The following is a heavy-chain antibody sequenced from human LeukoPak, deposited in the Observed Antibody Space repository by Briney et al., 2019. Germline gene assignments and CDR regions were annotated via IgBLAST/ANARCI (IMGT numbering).Heavy chain of an antibody. CDR1: GYTFTSYG. CDR3: ARDLGDFWSGYKYYFDY. CDR2: ISAYNGNT. Sequence: ASVKVSCKASGYTFTSYGISWVRQAPGQGLEWMGWISAYNGNTNYAQKLQGRVTMTRDMSTSTVYMELSSLRSEDTAVYYCARDLGDFWSGYKYYFDYWGQGTLVTVSS. J-gene: IGHJ4*02. V-gene: IGHV1-18*01. D-gene: IGHD3-3*01.